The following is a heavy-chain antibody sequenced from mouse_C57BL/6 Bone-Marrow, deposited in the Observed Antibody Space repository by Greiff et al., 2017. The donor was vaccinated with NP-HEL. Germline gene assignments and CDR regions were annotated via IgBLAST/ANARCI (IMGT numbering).Heavy chain of an antibody. J-gene: IGHJ4*01. CDR1: GFTFSDYY. CDR2: ISNGGGST. CDR3: ARQSSYDYYAMDD. Sequence: EVKLVESGGGLVQPGGSLKLSCAASGFTFSDYYMYWVRQTPEKRLEWVAYISNGGGSTYYPDTVKGRFTISRDNAKNTLYLQMSRLKSEDTAMYYCARQSSYDYYAMDDWGQGTSVTVAS. V-gene: IGHV5-12*01. D-gene: IGHD1-1*01.